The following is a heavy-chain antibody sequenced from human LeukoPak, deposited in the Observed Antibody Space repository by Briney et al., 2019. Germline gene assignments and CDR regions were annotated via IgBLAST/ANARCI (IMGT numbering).Heavy chain of an antibody. CDR2: ISAYNGNT. CDR1: GYTFTSYG. Sequence: GASVKVSCKASGYTFTSYGISWVRQAPGQGLEWMGWISAYNGNTNYAQKLQGRVTMTTDTSTSTAYMELRSLRSDDTAVYYCARDTSDSSGYYYANYYYYYMDVWGQGTMVTVSS. D-gene: IGHD3-22*01. J-gene: IGHJ6*03. CDR3: ARDTSDSSGYYYANYYYYYMDV. V-gene: IGHV1-18*01.